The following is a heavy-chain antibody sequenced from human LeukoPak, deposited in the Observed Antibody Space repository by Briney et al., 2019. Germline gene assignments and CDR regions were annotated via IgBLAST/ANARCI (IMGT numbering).Heavy chain of an antibody. J-gene: IGHJ4*02. CDR2: TRNKANSYTT. D-gene: IGHD2-15*01. V-gene: IGHV3-72*01. CDR1: GFTFSDHY. Sequence: GGSLRLSCAASGFTFSDHYMDWVRQAPRKGVEWVGRTRNKANSYTTEYAASVRGRFTISRDDSKNSLYLQMNSLKTEDTAVYYCARGSRGIDYWGQGTLVTVSS. CDR3: ARGSRGIDY.